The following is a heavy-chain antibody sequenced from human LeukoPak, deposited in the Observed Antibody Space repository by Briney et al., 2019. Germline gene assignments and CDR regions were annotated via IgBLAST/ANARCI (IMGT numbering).Heavy chain of an antibody. CDR3: ARDGHYYGSGKLAFDI. D-gene: IGHD3-10*01. CDR1: GGSISSGDYY. CDR2: IYYSGST. Sequence: SQTLSLTCTVSGGSISSGDYYWSWIRQPPGKGPEWIGYIYYSGSTYYNPSLKSRVTISVDTSKNQFSLKLSSVTAADTAVYYCARDGHYYGSGKLAFDIWGQGTMVTVSS. J-gene: IGHJ3*02. V-gene: IGHV4-30-4*01.